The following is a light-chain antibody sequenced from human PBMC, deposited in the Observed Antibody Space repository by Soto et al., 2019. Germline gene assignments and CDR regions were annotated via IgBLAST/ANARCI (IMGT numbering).Light chain of an antibody. Sequence: QSVLTQPPSVSGAPGQRVTISCTGSSSNIGAGYDVHWYQLLPGTAPKLLIYGNSNRPSGVPDRFSGSKSGTSASLAITGLQAEDEADYYCQSYDSSLSGSWVFGGGTQLTVL. CDR2: GNS. CDR1: SSNIGAGYD. J-gene: IGLJ3*02. V-gene: IGLV1-40*01. CDR3: QSYDSSLSGSWV.